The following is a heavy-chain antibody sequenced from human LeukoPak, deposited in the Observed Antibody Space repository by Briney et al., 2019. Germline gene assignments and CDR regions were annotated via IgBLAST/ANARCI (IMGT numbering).Heavy chain of an antibody. CDR3: ARDARGVGQWLGIDY. CDR2: ISGSGGST. D-gene: IGHD6-19*01. CDR1: GFTFSSYA. V-gene: IGHV3-23*01. Sequence: PGGSLRLSCAASGFTFSSYAMSWVRQAPGKGLEWVSAISGSGGSTYYADSVKGRFTISRDNAKNSLYLQMNSLRAEDTAMYYCARDARGVGQWLGIDYWGQGTPVTVSS. J-gene: IGHJ4*02.